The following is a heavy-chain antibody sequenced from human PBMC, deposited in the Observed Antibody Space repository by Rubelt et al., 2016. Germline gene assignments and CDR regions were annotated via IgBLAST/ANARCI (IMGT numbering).Heavy chain of an antibody. D-gene: IGHD1-26*01. CDR1: GFTFTSSA. V-gene: IGHV1-58*01. J-gene: IGHJ4*02. CDR3: ARDIYSGSYYGY. Sequence: QMQLVQSGPEVKKPGTSVKVSCKASGFTFTSSAVQWVRQARGQRLEWIGWIVVGSGNTNYAQKFQERVTITRDMSTSTAYMELSSLRSEDTAVYYCARDIYSGSYYGYWGQGTLVTVSS. CDR2: IVVGSGNT.